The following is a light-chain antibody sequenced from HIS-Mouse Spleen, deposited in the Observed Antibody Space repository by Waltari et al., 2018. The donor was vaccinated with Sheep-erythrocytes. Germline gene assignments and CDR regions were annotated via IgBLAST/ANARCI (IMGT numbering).Light chain of an antibody. CDR2: EDS. Sequence: SYELTQPPSVSVSPGQTARITCSGDALPKKHSYWYQPKAGQAPVLVIYEDSKRPSGIPGRFPGSSSGTMATLTISGAQVEDEADYYCYSTDSSGNHVVFGGGTKLTVL. J-gene: IGLJ2*01. V-gene: IGLV3-10*01. CDR1: ALPKKH. CDR3: YSTDSSGNHVV.